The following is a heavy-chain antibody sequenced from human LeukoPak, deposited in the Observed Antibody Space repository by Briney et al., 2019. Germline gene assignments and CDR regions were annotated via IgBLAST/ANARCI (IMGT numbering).Heavy chain of an antibody. V-gene: IGHV3-48*04. J-gene: IGHJ1*01. D-gene: IGHD1-26*01. CDR1: GFTFSSYA. Sequence: PGGSLRLSCAASGFTFSSYAMSWVRQAPGKGLEWVSYISGSGSTIYYADSVKGRFTISRDNAKYSLYLQMNSLRAEDTAVYYCARYHSGSYRREFQHWGQGTLVTVSS. CDR3: ARYHSGSYRREFQH. CDR2: ISGSGSTI.